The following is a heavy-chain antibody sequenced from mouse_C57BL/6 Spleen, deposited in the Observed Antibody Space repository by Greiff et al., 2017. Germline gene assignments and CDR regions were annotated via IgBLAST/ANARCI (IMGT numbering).Heavy chain of an antibody. Sequence: EVKLVESGPGLVKPSQSLSLTCSVTGYSITSGYYWNWIRQFPGNKLEWMGYISYDGSNNYNPSLKNRISITRDTSKNQFFLKLNSVTTEDTATYYWARHGSSAWFAYGGQGTLVTVSA. CDR2: ISYDGSN. J-gene: IGHJ3*01. V-gene: IGHV3-6*01. CDR1: GYSITSGYY. D-gene: IGHD1-1*01. CDR3: ARHGSSAWFAY.